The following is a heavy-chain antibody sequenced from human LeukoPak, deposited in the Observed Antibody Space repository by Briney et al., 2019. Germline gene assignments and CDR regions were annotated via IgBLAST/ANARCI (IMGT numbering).Heavy chain of an antibody. Sequence: PGGSLRLSCTASGFPFTDYGMHWVRQVPGKGLEWVAVIWYDGRSQYYADSVKARFTISRDNSKTTLYLQMNSLRAEDTALYYCARTKAGILYYFDSWGQGTLVTVSS. D-gene: IGHD6-13*01. V-gene: IGHV3-33*01. CDR3: ARTKAGILYYFDS. CDR1: GFPFTDYG. CDR2: IWYDGRSQ. J-gene: IGHJ4*02.